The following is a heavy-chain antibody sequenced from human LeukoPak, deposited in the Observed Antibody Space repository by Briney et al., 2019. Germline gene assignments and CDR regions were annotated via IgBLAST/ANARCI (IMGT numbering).Heavy chain of an antibody. D-gene: IGHD3-22*01. CDR2: IYTSGST. CDR1: GGSISSYY. V-gene: IGHV4-4*07. CDR3: ARGYYYDSSGYYYPPSG. J-gene: IGHJ4*02. Sequence: SETLSLTCTVSGGSISSYYWSWIRQPAGKGLEWIGRIYTSGSTNYNPSLKSRVTMSVDTSKNQFSLKLSSVTAADTAVYYCARGYYYDSSGYYYPPSGWGQGTLVTVSS.